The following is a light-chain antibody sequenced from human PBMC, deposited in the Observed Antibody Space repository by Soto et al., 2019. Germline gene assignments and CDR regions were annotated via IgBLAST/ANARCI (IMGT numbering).Light chain of an antibody. J-gene: IGKJ1*01. V-gene: IGKV1-6*01. CDR1: QYIKNE. CDR3: LQDYNYPWT. CDR2: AAS. Sequence: AIQMTQSPSSLSAFVGDRVTITCRASQYIKNELGWYQQKPGKAPKLLIYAASSLQSGVPSRFSGSGSGTDFTLTISSLQPEDFASYYCLQDYNYPWTFGQGTKVEIK.